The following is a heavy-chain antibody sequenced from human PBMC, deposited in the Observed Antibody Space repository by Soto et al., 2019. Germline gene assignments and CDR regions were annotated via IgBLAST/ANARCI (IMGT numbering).Heavy chain of an antibody. Sequence: QVQLVQSGAEVKKPGASVKVSCKASGYTFTSYGISWVRQAPGQGLEWMGWISPYNGNTNYAQNLEGRVTMTTDTSTSTADMEMRSLRSHDTAVYYWARDRRYNWNYGWFDPWGQGTLGTVSS. J-gene: IGHJ5*02. CDR3: ARDRRYNWNYGWFDP. D-gene: IGHD1-7*01. CDR1: GYTFTSYG. V-gene: IGHV1-18*01. CDR2: ISPYNGNT.